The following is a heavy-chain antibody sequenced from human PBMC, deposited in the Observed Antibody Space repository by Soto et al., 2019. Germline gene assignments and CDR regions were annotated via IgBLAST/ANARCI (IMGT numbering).Heavy chain of an antibody. CDR1: GFTFSNYS. CDR3: ARAGGWYSHFDF. D-gene: IGHD6-19*01. Sequence: PGGSLRLSCAASGFTFSNYSFHWVRQAPGKGLEWVAIISYDGSNKYYADSVKGRFTISRDNSKKTLYLQMNTLRAEDTAVFYCARAGGWYSHFDFWGQGTLLTVSS. CDR2: ISYDGSNK. J-gene: IGHJ4*02. V-gene: IGHV3-30-3*01.